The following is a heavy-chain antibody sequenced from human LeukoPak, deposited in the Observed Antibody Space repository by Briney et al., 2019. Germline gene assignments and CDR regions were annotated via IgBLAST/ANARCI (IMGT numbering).Heavy chain of an antibody. J-gene: IGHJ4*02. CDR2: IYYSGNT. Sequence: PSETLSLTCAVYGGSFSGYYWSWIRQPPGKGLEWIGSIYYSGNTYYNASLKSQVSISIDTSKNQFSLRLTSVTAADTAVYYCARQTGSGLFILPGGQGTLVTVSS. V-gene: IGHV4-34*01. CDR1: GGSFSGYY. CDR3: ARQTGSGLFILP. D-gene: IGHD3/OR15-3a*01.